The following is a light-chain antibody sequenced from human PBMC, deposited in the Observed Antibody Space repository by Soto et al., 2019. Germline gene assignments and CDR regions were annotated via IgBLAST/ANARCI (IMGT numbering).Light chain of an antibody. CDR2: GAS. CDR3: QQYNNWPLT. Sequence: EIVMTQSPATLSVSPGERATLSCRASQSVSSNLAWYQQRLGQAPRLLIYGASTRATGIPARFSGSGSGTEFPLTISSLQSEDFVVYYCQQYNNWPLTFGGGTKVEIK. J-gene: IGKJ4*01. CDR1: QSVSSN. V-gene: IGKV3-15*01.